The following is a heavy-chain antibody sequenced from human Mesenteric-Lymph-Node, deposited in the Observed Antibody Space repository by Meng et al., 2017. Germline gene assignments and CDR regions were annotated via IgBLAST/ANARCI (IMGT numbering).Heavy chain of an antibody. V-gene: IGHV3-21*01. CDR3: ARDRVDDSSGYYYVSGLAFDI. J-gene: IGHJ3*02. Sequence: GESLKISCAASGFTFSSYSMNWVRQAPGKGLEWVSSISSSSSYIYYADSVKGRFTISRDNAKNSLYLQMNSLRAEDTAVYYCARDRVDDSSGYYYVSGLAFDIWGQGTMVTVSS. CDR1: GFTFSSYS. D-gene: IGHD3-22*01. CDR2: ISSSSSYI.